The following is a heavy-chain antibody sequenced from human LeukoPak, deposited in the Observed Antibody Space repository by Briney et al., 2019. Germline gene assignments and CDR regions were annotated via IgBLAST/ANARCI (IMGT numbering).Heavy chain of an antibody. CDR3: AKDDNYYATISYPRRTDR. J-gene: IGHJ4*02. D-gene: IGHD3-10*01. V-gene: IGHV3-30*18. Sequence: GRSLRLSCTASGFTFSSYGMHWVRQTPGKRLEWVAVISSDGSETYYRDSVKGRFTISRDTSKNTLFLQMNALRPEDTGLYFCAKDDNYYATISYPRRTDRWGQGTLVTVSS. CDR1: GFTFSSYG. CDR2: ISSDGSET.